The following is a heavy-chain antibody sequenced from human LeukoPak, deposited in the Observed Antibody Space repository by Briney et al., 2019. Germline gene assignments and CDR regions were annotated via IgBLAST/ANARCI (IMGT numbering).Heavy chain of an antibody. CDR1: GFTFSSYW. CDR3: AFRRSSGYYYDFDY. D-gene: IGHD3-22*01. V-gene: IGHV3-74*01. J-gene: IGHJ4*02. Sequence: GGSLRLSCAASGFTFSSYWMHWVRQAPGKGLVWVSRINPDGSTTSYADSVKGRFTISRDSAKNSLYLQMNSLRAEDTAVYYCAFRRSSGYYYDFDYWGQGTLVTVSS. CDR2: INPDGSTT.